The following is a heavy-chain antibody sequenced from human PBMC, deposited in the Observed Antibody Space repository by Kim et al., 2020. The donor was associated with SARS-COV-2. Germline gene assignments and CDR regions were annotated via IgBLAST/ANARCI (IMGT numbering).Heavy chain of an antibody. J-gene: IGHJ6*02. D-gene: IGHD6-13*01. Sequence: GGSLRLSCAASGFTFSSYSMNWVRQAPGKGLEWVSYISSSSSTIYYADSVKGRFTISRDNAKNSLYLQMNSLRAEDTAVYYCARGGSSWYRRLDGMDVWGQGTTVTVSS. V-gene: IGHV3-48*04. CDR3: ARGGSSWYRRLDGMDV. CDR1: GFTFSSYS. CDR2: ISSSSSTI.